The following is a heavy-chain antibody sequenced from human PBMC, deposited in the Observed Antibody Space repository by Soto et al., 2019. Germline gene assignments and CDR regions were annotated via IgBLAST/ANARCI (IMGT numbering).Heavy chain of an antibody. D-gene: IGHD1-26*01. V-gene: IGHV2-70*11. CDR1: GFSLTTSGMC. J-gene: IGHJ4*02. Sequence: SGPTLVNPTQTLTLTCTFSGFSLTTSGMCVSWIRQPPGKALEWLARIDWDDDKYYSTSLKTRLTISKDTSKNRVVLTMTNMDPVDTATYYCARIPRSYSGSYTYFDYWGQGTLVTVSS. CDR3: ARIPRSYSGSYTYFDY. CDR2: IDWDDDK.